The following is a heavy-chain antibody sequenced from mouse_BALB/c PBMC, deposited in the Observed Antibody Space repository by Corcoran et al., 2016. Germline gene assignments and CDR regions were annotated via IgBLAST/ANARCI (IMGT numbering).Heavy chain of an antibody. CDR1: GFSLSTSGMG. Sequence: QVTLKESGPGILQPSQNLSLTCSFSGFSLSTSGMGVSWIRQPSGKGLEWLAHIYWDDDKRYNPSLKSRLTISKDTSSNQVFLKITSVDTAATATYYCARKWDGNYPFDYWGQGTTLTVSS. CDR2: IYWDDDK. CDR3: ARKWDGNYPFDY. J-gene: IGHJ2*01. V-gene: IGHV8-12*01. D-gene: IGHD2-1*01.